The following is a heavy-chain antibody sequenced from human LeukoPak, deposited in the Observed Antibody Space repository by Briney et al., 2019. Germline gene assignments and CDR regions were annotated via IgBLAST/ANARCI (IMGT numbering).Heavy chain of an antibody. V-gene: IGHV4-39*01. Sequence: SETLSLTCTVSGGSICSSSYYWGWIRQPPGKGLEWIGSIYYSGSTYYNPSLKSRVTISVDTSKNQFSLKLSSVTAADTAVYYCATHVVVAANNNWFDPWGQGTLVTVSS. J-gene: IGHJ5*02. CDR2: IYYSGST. CDR3: ATHVVVAANNNWFDP. CDR1: GGSICSSSYY. D-gene: IGHD2-15*01.